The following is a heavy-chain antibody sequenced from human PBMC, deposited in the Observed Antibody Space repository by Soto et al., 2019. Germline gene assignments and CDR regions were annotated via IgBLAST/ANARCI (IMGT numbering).Heavy chain of an antibody. Sequence: WETLTLSCAASGFTFSSCGMHGVRQAPGKGLEWVAFIWHDGSTKFYAESVKGRFTISRDNYKNTLYLQMTILSAEDTAMYYCARDGDVNTGFGKDYWGQGTLVTVSS. J-gene: IGHJ4*02. D-gene: IGHD3-16*01. CDR1: GFTFSSCG. CDR3: ARDGDVNTGFGKDY. V-gene: IGHV3-33*01. CDR2: IWHDGSTK.